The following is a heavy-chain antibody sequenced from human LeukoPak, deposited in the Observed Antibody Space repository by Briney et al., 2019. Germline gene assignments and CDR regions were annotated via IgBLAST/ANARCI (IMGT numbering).Heavy chain of an antibody. Sequence: GGSLRLSCAASGFTFSSYGMHWVRQAPGKGLEWVAVIWYDGSNKYYADSVKGRFTISRDNSKNTLYLQMNSLRAEDTAVYYCANYYYDRSGYKNWGQGTLVTVSS. V-gene: IGHV3-33*06. CDR1: GFTFSSYG. J-gene: IGHJ4*02. CDR2: IWYDGSNK. CDR3: ANYYYDRSGYKN. D-gene: IGHD3-22*01.